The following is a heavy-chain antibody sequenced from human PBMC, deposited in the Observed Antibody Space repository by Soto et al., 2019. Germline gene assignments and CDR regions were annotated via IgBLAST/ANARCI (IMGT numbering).Heavy chain of an antibody. CDR1: GGSISSNGYY. J-gene: IGHJ5*02. D-gene: IGHD5-18*01. CDR2: IYHSGST. Sequence: QVQLQESGPGLVKPSQTLSLTCIVSGGSISSNGYYWNWIRQHPGKGLEWIGYIYHSGSTYYNPSLKGRATISLDTSTNRFSLNLSSVTVADTAMYYCARDGGTAMVLDPWGQGILVTVSS. V-gene: IGHV4-31*03. CDR3: ARDGGTAMVLDP.